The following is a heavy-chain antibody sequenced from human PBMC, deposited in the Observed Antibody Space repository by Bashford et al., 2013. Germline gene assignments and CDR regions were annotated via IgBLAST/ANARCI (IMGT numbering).Heavy chain of an antibody. CDR3: ARRRNSYDAFDL. D-gene: IGHD4-23*01. CDR2: IIPIFGTA. Sequence: VRQAPGQGLEWMGGIIPIFGTAIYAQKFQGRVTIIADESTNTASMELNRLTSEDTAMYYCARRRNSYDAFDLWGQGTMVTVSS. J-gene: IGHJ3*01. V-gene: IGHV1-69*01.